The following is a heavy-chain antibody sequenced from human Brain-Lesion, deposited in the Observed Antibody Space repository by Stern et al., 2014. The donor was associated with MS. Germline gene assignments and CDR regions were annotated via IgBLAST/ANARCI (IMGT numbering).Heavy chain of an antibody. D-gene: IGHD3-22*01. CDR1: GGSFSGYY. Sequence: QVQLQQWGAGLLKPSETLSLTCAVSGGSFSGYYGTWIRQSPGKGLELIGQIDLCGSANSIPSLKSRFTFSVATSSTQFSLRLSSVTAADTAVYYFARGPYCFDGIVYHYWGQGTQVTVSA. CDR3: ARGPYCFDGIVYHY. J-gene: IGHJ4*02. CDR2: IDLCGSA. V-gene: IGHV4-34*01.